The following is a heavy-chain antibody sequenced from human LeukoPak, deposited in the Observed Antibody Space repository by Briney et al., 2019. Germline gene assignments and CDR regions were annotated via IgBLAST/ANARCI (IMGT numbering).Heavy chain of an antibody. V-gene: IGHV3-23*01. CDR3: ARGGGSSSCPGY. CDR1: GFTFSSHG. D-gene: IGHD6-13*01. CDR2: ISPSGGIA. Sequence: GGSLRLSCAASGFTFSSHGMNWVRQAPGKGLEWVSGISPSGGIAYYTDSVKGRFTISRDNSKNTLYLQMNSLRAEDTAVYYCARGGGSSSCPGYWGQGTLVTVSS. J-gene: IGHJ4*02.